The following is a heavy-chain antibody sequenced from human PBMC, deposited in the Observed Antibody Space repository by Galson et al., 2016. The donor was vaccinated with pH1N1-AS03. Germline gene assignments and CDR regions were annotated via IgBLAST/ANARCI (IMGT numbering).Heavy chain of an antibody. CDR1: GFTFSSHS. Sequence: SLRLSCAASGFTFSSHSMHWARQAPDEGLEWVAGISYHGNNKFYAHSVKGRFTISRDNSKNTLYLQMNSLRAEDTAVYYCAKRGGLPSEGMTYFDSWGQGTLVPVSS. J-gene: IGHJ4*02. CDR2: ISYHGNNK. V-gene: IGHV3-30-3*02. CDR3: AKRGGLPSEGMTYFDS. D-gene: IGHD2-2*01.